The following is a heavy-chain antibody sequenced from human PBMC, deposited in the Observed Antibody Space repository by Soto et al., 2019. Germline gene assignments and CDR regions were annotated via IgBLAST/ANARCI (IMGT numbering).Heavy chain of an antibody. CDR2: ISAYNGNT. J-gene: IGHJ5*02. V-gene: IGHV1-18*01. CDR3: ARDGNYYDSSGYYGQGWFDP. CDR1: GYTFTSYG. Sequence: ASVKVSCKASGYTFTSYGISWVRQAPGQGLEWMGWISAYNGNTNYAQKLQGRVTMTTDTSTSTACMELRSLRSDDTAVYYCARDGNYYDSSGYYGQGWFDPWGQGTLVTVSS. D-gene: IGHD3-22*01.